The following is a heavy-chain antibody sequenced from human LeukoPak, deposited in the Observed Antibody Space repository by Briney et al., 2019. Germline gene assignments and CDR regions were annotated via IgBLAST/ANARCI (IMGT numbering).Heavy chain of an antibody. CDR1: GYTFTGYY. V-gene: IGHV1-2*02. Sequence: ASVKVSCKASGYTFTGYYMHWVRQAPGQGLEWMGWINPNSGGTNYAQKFQGRVTMTRDTSISTAYMELSRLRSDDTAVYYCARSYSEDSSGYSFDYWGQGTLVTVSS. CDR2: INPNSGGT. J-gene: IGHJ4*02. D-gene: IGHD3-22*01. CDR3: ARSYSEDSSGYSFDY.